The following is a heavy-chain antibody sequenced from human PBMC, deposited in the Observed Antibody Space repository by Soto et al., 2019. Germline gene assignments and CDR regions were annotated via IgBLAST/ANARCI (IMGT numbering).Heavy chain of an antibody. CDR1: GFTFSSYG. CDR2: ISYDGSNK. D-gene: IGHD3-22*01. J-gene: IGHJ4*02. V-gene: IGHV3-30*18. Sequence: HPGGSLRLSCAASGFTFSSYGMHWVRQAPGKGLEWVAVISYDGSNKYYADSVKGRFTISRDNSKNTLYLQMNSLRAEDTAVYYCAKDPYDGSGYYSDYFDYWGQGTLVTVSS. CDR3: AKDPYDGSGYYSDYFDY.